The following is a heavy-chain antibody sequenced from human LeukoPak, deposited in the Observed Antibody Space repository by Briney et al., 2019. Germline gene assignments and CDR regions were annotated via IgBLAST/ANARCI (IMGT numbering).Heavy chain of an antibody. Sequence: SQTLSLTCTVSGGSITSGGYYWSWIRQHPGKGLEWIGYIYYSGSTYYNPSLKSRVTISGDTSKNQFSPKMSSVTAAETAVYYCASYDFDAFDIWGQGTMVTVSS. J-gene: IGHJ3*02. V-gene: IGHV4-31*03. CDR3: ASYDFDAFDI. D-gene: IGHD3-22*01. CDR1: GGSITSGGYY. CDR2: IYYSGST.